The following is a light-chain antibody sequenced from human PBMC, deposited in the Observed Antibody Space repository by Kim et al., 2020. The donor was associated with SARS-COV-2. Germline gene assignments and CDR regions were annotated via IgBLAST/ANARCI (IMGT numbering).Light chain of an antibody. CDR1: EDIRKD. CDR2: GAS. Sequence: AYVGDRVTISCRASEDIRKDFGMYQKNTGRAPKRPIYGASSLHSGVSSRFTGSGSGTQFTLTLCSLQPQDFATHFCLQHYTFPITFGQGTRLEIK. CDR3: LQHYTFPIT. J-gene: IGKJ5*01. V-gene: IGKV1-17*01.